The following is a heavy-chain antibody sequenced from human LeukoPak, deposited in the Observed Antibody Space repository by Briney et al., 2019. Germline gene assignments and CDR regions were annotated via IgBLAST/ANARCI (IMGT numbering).Heavy chain of an antibody. Sequence: GGSLRLSCAASGFTLRNYWMHWVRQTPGKGLLWVSRINGDGTSATYACSVKGRFTISRDNAKNTLYLQMNSLRAEDTAVYYCARVAYCGGDCYSLDYYYMDVWGKGTTVTVSS. CDR2: INGDGTSA. CDR1: GFTLRNYW. CDR3: ARVAYCGGDCYSLDYYYMDV. J-gene: IGHJ6*03. V-gene: IGHV3-74*01. D-gene: IGHD2-21*02.